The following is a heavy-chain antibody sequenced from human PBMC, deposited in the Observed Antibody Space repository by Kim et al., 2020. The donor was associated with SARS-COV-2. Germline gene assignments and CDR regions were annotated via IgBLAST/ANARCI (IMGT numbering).Heavy chain of an antibody. CDR3: ATATAVRGVITDYNYYYGMDV. V-gene: IGHV1-24*01. J-gene: IGHJ6*02. D-gene: IGHD3-10*01. CDR2: FDPEDGET. CDR1: GYTLIELS. Sequence: ASVKVSCKVSGYTLIELSMHWVRQAPGKGLEWMGGFDPEDGETIYAQKFQGRVTMTEDTSTDTVYMELSSLRSEDTAMYYCATATAVRGVITDYNYYYGMDVWGQGTTVTVSS.